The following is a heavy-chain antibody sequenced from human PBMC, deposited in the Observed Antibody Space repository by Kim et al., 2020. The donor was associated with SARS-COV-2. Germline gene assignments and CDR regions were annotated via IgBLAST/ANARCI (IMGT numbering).Heavy chain of an antibody. CDR2: ISGSGGYT. J-gene: IGHJ4*02. CDR1: GFTFSSYA. CDR3: AKDQTNDYIGGSYD. Sequence: GGSLRLSCAASGFTFSSYAMSWVRQAPGKGLEWVSAISGSGGYTYYADSVKGRFTISRDNSKNTLYLQMNSLRAEDTAVYYCAKDQTNDYIGGSYDWGQGTLVTVSS. V-gene: IGHV3-23*01. D-gene: IGHD3-16*01.